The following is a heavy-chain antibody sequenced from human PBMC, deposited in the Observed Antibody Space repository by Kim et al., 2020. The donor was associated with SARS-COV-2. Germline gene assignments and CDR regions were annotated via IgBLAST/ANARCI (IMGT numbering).Heavy chain of an antibody. J-gene: IGHJ6*02. Sequence: GWSLRLSCAASGGTFSSYWMSWARPAPGKGLEWVANIKQDGSEKYYVDSVKGRFTISRDNAKNSLYLQMNSLRAEDTAVYDCAREGDGYNSPYYYGMDVWGQGTTVTVSS. V-gene: IGHV3-7*01. CDR2: IKQDGSEK. D-gene: IGHD5-12*01. CDR3: AREGDGYNSPYYYGMDV. CDR1: GGTFSSYW.